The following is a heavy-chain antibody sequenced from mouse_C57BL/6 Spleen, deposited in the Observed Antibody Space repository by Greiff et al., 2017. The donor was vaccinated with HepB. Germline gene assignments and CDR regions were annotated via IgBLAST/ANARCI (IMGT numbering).Heavy chain of an antibody. CDR3: ARAAYYSNYYAMDY. D-gene: IGHD2-5*01. CDR2: ISYDGSD. V-gene: IGHV3-6*01. CDR1: GYSITSGYY. J-gene: IGHJ4*01. Sequence: EVQLQQSGPGLVKPSQSLSLTCSVTGYSITSGYYWNWIRQFPGNKLEWMGYISYDGSDNYNPSLKNRISITRDTSKNQFFLKLNSVTTEDTATYYCARAAYYSNYYAMDYWGQGTSVTVSS.